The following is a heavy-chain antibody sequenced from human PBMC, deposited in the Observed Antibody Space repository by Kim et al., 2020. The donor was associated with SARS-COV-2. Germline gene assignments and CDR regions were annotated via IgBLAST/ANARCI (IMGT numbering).Heavy chain of an antibody. Sequence: DSVTGRFTISRDSAENSLYLQMNSLRAEDTALYYCAKINGRTRFVTGLFDYWGQGTLVTVSS. CDR3: AKINGRTRFVTGLFDY. D-gene: IGHD2-21*01. J-gene: IGHJ4*02. V-gene: IGHV3-9*01.